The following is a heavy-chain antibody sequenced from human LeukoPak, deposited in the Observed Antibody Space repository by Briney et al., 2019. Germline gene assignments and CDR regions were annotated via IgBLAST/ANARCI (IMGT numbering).Heavy chain of an antibody. V-gene: IGHV1-69*13. D-gene: IGHD3-22*01. CDR1: GGTFSSYA. J-gene: IGHJ4*02. Sequence: GASVKVSCKASGGTFSSYAISWVRQAPGQGLEWMGGIILIFGTANYAQKFQGRVTITADESTSTAYMELSSLRSEDTAVYYCARDAHYYDSSGPFDYWGQGTLVTVSS. CDR3: ARDAHYYDSSGPFDY. CDR2: IILIFGTA.